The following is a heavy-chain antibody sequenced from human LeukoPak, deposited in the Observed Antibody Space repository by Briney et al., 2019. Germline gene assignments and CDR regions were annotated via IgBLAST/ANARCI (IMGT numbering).Heavy chain of an antibody. CDR1: GGSISSGSYY. V-gene: IGHV4-61*02. CDR2: IYTSGST. Sequence: PSETLSLTCTVSGGSISSGSYYWSWIRQPAGKGLEWIGRIYTSGSTNYNPSLKSRVTISVDTSKNQFSLKLSSVTAADTAVYYCARAPVSEQIDPWGQGTLVTVSS. J-gene: IGHJ5*02. D-gene: IGHD6-13*01. CDR3: ARAPVSEQIDP.